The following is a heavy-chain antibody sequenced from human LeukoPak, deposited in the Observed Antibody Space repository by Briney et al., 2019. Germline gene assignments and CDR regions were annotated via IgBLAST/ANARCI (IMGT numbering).Heavy chain of an antibody. CDR3: ARAPAPIKYNIDY. V-gene: IGHV3-33*01. Sequence: PGGSLRLSCAASGFTFSSYGMHWVRQAPGKGLEWVAVIWYDGSNKYYADSVKGRFTISRDNSKNTLYLQMNSLRAEDTAVYYCARAPAPIKYNIDYWGQGTLVTVSS. J-gene: IGHJ4*02. D-gene: IGHD1-14*01. CDR2: IWYDGSNK. CDR1: GFTFSSYG.